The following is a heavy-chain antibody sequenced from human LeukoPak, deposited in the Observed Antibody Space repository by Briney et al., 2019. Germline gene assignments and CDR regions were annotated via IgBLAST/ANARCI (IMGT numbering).Heavy chain of an antibody. Sequence: GGSLRLSCAASGFTFSSYAMHWVRQAPGKGLEWVAVISYDGSNKHYADSVKGRFTISRDNSKNTLYLQTNSLRAEDTAVYYCARVQKWELLPIDYWGQGTLVTVSS. D-gene: IGHD1-26*01. J-gene: IGHJ4*02. CDR3: ARVQKWELLPIDY. V-gene: IGHV3-30-3*01. CDR2: ISYDGSNK. CDR1: GFTFSSYA.